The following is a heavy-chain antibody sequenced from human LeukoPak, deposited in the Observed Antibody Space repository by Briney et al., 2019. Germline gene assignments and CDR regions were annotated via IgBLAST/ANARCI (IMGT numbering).Heavy chain of an antibody. D-gene: IGHD3-22*01. CDR2: IYTSGST. V-gene: IGHV4-61*02. Sequence: PSQTLSLTCTVSGGSVSSGSYYWSWIRQPAGKGLEWIGRIYTSGSTNYNPSLKSRVTISVDTSKNQFSLKLSSVTAADTAVYYCARDSHYYNSSGYRGYWFDPWGQGTLVTVSS. J-gene: IGHJ5*02. CDR1: GGSVSSGSYY. CDR3: ARDSHYYNSSGYRGYWFDP.